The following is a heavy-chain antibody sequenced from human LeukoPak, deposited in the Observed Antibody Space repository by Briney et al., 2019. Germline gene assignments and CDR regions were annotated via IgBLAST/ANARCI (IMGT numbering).Heavy chain of an antibody. J-gene: IGHJ3*02. CDR3: ARDPLSTNDFDI. CDR2: ISYSGST. Sequence: SETLSLTCTVSGGSITNSYWSWIRQSPGKGLEWIGYISYSGSTNYNPSLKSRVTISVDTSKNQFSLKLSSVTAADTAVYFCARDPLSTNDFDIWGQGTMVTVSS. D-gene: IGHD1-1*01. CDR1: GGSITNSY. V-gene: IGHV4-59*01.